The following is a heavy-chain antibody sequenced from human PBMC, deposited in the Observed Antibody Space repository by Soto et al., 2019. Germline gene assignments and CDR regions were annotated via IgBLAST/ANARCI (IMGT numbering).Heavy chain of an antibody. D-gene: IGHD3-10*01. V-gene: IGHV1-8*01. Sequence: QVQLVQSGAEVKKPGASVKVSCKASGYTFTSYDINWVRQATGQGLEWMGWMNPNSGNTGYAQKFKARVPMTRNTYISQAYVELSSLGSEDEAVYYCARGGCRGSGSYYFDYWGQGTLVTVSS. CDR1: GYTFTSYD. CDR2: MNPNSGNT. CDR3: ARGGCRGSGSYYFDY. J-gene: IGHJ4*02.